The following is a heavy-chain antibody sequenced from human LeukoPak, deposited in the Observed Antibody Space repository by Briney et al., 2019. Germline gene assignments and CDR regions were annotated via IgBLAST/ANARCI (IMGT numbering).Heavy chain of an antibody. CDR2: INPNSGGT. V-gene: IGHV1-2*02. CDR3: ARDLYNWNDEGYFDY. J-gene: IGHJ4*02. Sequence: ASLKVSCKASGYTFTGYYMHWVRQAPGQGLEWMGWINPNSGGTNYAQKFQGRVTMTRDTSISTAYMELSRLRSDDTAVYYCARDLYNWNDEGYFDYWGQGTLVTVSS. D-gene: IGHD1-1*01. CDR1: GYTFTGYY.